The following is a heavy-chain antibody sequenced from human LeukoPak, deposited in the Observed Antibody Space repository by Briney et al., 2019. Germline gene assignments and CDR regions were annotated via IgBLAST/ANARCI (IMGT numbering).Heavy chain of an antibody. CDR2: ISSSSSTI. J-gene: IGHJ4*02. CDR1: GFTFSSYS. Sequence: GGSLRLSCAASGFTFSSYSMNWVRQAPGKGLEWVSYISSSSSTIYYADSVKGRFTISRDNAKNSLYLQMNSLRAEDTAVYYCARDQKAGFGEPPDYWGQGTLVTVSS. D-gene: IGHD3-10*01. V-gene: IGHV3-48*04. CDR3: ARDQKAGFGEPPDY.